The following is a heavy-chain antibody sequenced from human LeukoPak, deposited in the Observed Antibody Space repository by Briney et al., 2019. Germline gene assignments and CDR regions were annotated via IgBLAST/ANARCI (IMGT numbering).Heavy chain of an antibody. D-gene: IGHD7-27*01. CDR2: MNPNSGNT. J-gene: IGHJ6*03. CDR1: GYTFTSYD. V-gene: IGHV1-8*02. Sequence: VASVKVSFKASGYTFTSYDINWVRQATGQGLEWMGWMNPNSGNTGYAQKFQGRVTMTTDTSTTTAYMELRGLRSDDTAVYYCARAEKPNWGNYYYYCMDVWGKGTTVTVSS. CDR3: ARAEKPNWGNYYYYCMDV.